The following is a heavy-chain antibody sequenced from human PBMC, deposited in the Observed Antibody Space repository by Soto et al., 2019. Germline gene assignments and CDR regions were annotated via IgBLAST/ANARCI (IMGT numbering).Heavy chain of an antibody. CDR1: GFTFSSYA. CDR2: ISGSGGST. D-gene: IGHD3-10*01. J-gene: IGHJ4*02. V-gene: IGHV3-23*01. Sequence: GGSLRLSCAASGFTFSSYAMSWVRQAPGKGLEWVSAISGSGGSTYYADSVKGRFTISRDNSKNTLYLQMNSLRAEDTAVYYCAKDLSLLTRFGEFHYWGQGTLVTVSS. CDR3: AKDLSLLTRFGEFHY.